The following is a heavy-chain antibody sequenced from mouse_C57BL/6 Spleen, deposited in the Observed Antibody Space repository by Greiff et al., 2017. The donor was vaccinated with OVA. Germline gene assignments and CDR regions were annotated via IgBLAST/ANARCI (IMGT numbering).Heavy chain of an antibody. V-gene: IGHV1-26*01. Sequence: EVQLQQSGPELVKPGASVKISCKASGYTFTDYYMNWVKQSHGKSLEWIGDINPNNGGTSYNQKFKGKATLTVDKSSSTAYMELRSLTSEDSAVYYCARGGYDLDYWGQGTTLTVSA. J-gene: IGHJ2*01. CDR3: ARGGYDLDY. CDR2: INPNNGGT. CDR1: GYTFTDYY. D-gene: IGHD2-3*01.